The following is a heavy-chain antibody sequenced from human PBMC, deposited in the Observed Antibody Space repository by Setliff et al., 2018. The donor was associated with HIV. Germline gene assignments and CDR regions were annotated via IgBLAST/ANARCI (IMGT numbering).Heavy chain of an antibody. CDR1: GFTFSNYA. J-gene: IGHJ4*02. D-gene: IGHD3-16*02. V-gene: IGHV3-23*01. Sequence: HPGGSLRLSCAASGFTFSNYAMSWVRQAPGEGLEWVSAILSTGERTFYADSVKGRFTISRDNSKNTVYLQMNSLRAEDTAEYYCAKELAASGLGYLDSWGRGILVTVSS. CDR3: AKELAASGLGYLDS. CDR2: ILSTGERT.